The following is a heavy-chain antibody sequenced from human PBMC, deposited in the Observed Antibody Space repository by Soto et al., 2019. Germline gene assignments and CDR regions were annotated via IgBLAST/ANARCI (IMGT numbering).Heavy chain of an antibody. J-gene: IGHJ4*02. CDR2: INPSGGT. D-gene: IGHD6-6*01. CDR1: GGSFSTDY. V-gene: IGHV4-34*01. CDR3: ARVLAARASRDFDY. Sequence: QVQLQQWGAGLLKPSETLSLTCAVYGGSFSTDYWSWIRQPPGQGLEWIGEINPSGGTNYNPSLKSRVTISVATSKNQFSLQLSSVTAADTAVYYCARVLAARASRDFDYWGQGTLVTASS.